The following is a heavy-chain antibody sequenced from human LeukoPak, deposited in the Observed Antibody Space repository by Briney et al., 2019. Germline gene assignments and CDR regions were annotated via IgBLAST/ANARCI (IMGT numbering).Heavy chain of an antibody. CDR3: GRHKARLRWLQLQPYFDY. CDR2: IYHSGST. Sequence: SETLSLTCTVSGYSISSGYYWGWIRQPPGKGLEWIGSIYHSGSTFDNPSLKSRVTISVDTSKNQFSLKLSSVTAADTAVYYCGRHKARLRWLQLQPYFDYWGQGTLVTVSS. V-gene: IGHV4-38-2*02. CDR1: GYSISSGYY. J-gene: IGHJ4*02. D-gene: IGHD5-24*01.